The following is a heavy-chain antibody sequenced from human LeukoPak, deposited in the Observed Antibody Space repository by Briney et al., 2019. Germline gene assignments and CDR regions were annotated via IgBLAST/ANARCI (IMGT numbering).Heavy chain of an antibody. J-gene: IGHJ4*02. V-gene: IGHV4-59*01. CDR1: GGSISSYY. CDR2: IYYSGST. Sequence: SETLSLTCTVSGGSISSYYWSWIRQPPGKGLEWIGYIYYSGSTNYNPSLKSRVTISVDTSKNQFSLKLSSVTAADTAVYYCARVGSGGAWFDFWGQGTLVSVSS. D-gene: IGHD6-19*01. CDR3: ARVGSGGAWFDF.